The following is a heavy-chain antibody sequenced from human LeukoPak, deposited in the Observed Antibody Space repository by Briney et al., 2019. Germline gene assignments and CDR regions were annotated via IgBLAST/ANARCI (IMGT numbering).Heavy chain of an antibody. J-gene: IGHJ4*02. CDR1: GFTVSYNH. V-gene: IGHV3-53*01. CDR3: ATYNNGLHFFDY. D-gene: IGHD1-14*01. Sequence: GGSLRISCAASGFTVSYNHMSWVRQAPGKGLEWVSLIYSHGATDYADSVKGRFTIPRDTSKNTLYLQMNSLRAEDTAVYFCATYNNGLHFFDYWGQGTLVTVSS. CDR2: IYSHGAT.